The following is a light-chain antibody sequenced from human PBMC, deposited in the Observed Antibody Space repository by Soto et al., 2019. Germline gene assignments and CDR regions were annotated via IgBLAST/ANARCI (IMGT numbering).Light chain of an antibody. CDR3: TVWDDNLRGRL. CDR2: RNN. J-gene: IGLJ2*01. V-gene: IGLV1-47*01. CDR1: SSSIESNY. Sequence: SVLTQPPSASGTPGQRVTISCSGTSSSIESNYVYWYQQLPGTAPRLLIYRNNQRPSGVPDRFSGSKSGTSASLAISALRSEDEADYYCTVWDDNLRGRLFGGGTKVTVL.